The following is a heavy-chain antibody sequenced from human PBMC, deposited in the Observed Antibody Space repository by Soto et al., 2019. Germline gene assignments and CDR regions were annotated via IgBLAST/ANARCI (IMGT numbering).Heavy chain of an antibody. CDR2: VLPITGST. V-gene: IGHV1-69*06. CDR1: GGLFSVFS. Sequence: QVQLVQSGAEVKKPGCSVKVSCKTSGGLFSVFSFNWVRQAPGQGLEWMGGVLPITGSTDYAKKFQGRLTITADRSTSTIYMELSRLTSDDTANYYCATIRVRGGPLRFEDGGQGTLISVSS. D-gene: IGHD5-12*01. CDR3: ATIRVRGGPLRFED. J-gene: IGHJ4*01.